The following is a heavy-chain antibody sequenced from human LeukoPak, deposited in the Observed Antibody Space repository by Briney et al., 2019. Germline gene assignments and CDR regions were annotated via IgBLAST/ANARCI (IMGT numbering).Heavy chain of an antibody. J-gene: IGHJ4*02. Sequence: SETLSLTCTVSGGSISSGDYYWSWIRQPPGKGLEWIGYIYYSGSTYYNPSLKSRVTISVDTSKNQFSLKLSSVTAADTAVYYCAIPVPGGRWLFQNWGQGTLVTVSS. V-gene: IGHV4-30-4*08. CDR1: GGSISSGDYY. D-gene: IGHD6-19*01. CDR2: IYYSGST. CDR3: AIPVPGGRWLFQN.